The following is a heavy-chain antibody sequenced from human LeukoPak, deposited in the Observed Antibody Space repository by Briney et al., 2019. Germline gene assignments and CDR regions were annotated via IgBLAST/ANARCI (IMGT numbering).Heavy chain of an antibody. CDR1: GDSISTSSYF. J-gene: IGHJ4*02. V-gene: IGHV4-39*01. Sequence: PSETLSLTCSVSGDSISTSSYFWGWIRQPPGKGLEWIGTIYYSGSTYYNPSLTSRVTISVDTSKNQFSLKLSSVTAADTAVYYCARHGSGWYWGSFDYWGQGTLVTVSS. D-gene: IGHD6-19*01. CDR2: IYYSGST. CDR3: ARHGSGWYWGSFDY.